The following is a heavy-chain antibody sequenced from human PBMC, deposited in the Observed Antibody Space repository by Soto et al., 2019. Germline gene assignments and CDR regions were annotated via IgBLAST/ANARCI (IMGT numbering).Heavy chain of an antibody. CDR3: ARVRRSVGCPPLGASDI. D-gene: IGHD1-26*01. CDR1: GGSISTYY. J-gene: IGHJ3*02. Sequence: SETLSLTCNVSGGSISTYYWSWVRQPAGRALEWIGRVYTSGSTNYNPSLKSRVTMSVATSKTQFSLKLTSVTAADTAVYYCARVRRSVGCPPLGASDIWGQGTMVTVSS. CDR2: VYTSGST. V-gene: IGHV4-4*07.